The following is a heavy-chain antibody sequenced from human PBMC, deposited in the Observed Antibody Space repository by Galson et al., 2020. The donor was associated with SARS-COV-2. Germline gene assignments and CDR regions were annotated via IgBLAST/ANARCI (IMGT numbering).Heavy chain of an antibody. CDR1: GGSISSYY. D-gene: IGHD2-21*01. CDR2: IYYSGST. Sequence: SKTLYLTCTVSGGSISSYYWCWIRQSPGQGLEWLGHIYYSGSTNYNPSLQSRVTISIDTSKKYFSLNLSSMTAADWAVHYCAREKVPRECAGSNCYMDFYGMDVWGQGTTVIVSS. J-gene: IGHJ6*02. V-gene: IGHV4-59*01. CDR3: AREKVPRECAGSNCYMDFYGMDV.